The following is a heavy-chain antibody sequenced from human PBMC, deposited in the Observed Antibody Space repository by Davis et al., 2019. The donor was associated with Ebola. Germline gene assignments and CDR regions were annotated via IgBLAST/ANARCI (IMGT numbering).Heavy chain of an antibody. J-gene: IGHJ3*02. V-gene: IGHV5-51*01. CDR2: IYPGDSDT. D-gene: IGHD2-8*02. Sequence: GESLKISCKGSGYSFTRYWIAWVRQMPGKGLEWMGIIYPGDSDTRYSPSFQGQVTISADKSISTAYLQWSSLKASDTAMYYCASLRRTITGMDDGFDIWGQGTMVTVSS. CDR1: GYSFTRYW. CDR3: ASLRRTITGMDDGFDI.